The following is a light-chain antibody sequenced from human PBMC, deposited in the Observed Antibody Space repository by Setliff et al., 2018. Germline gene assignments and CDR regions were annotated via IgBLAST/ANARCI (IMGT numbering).Light chain of an antibody. J-gene: IGLJ1*01. CDR3: SSCTSRTTLDV. CDR1: SSDIGAYDY. CDR2: DVS. Sequence: QSALTQPASVSGSPGQSITIYCIGSSSDIGAYDYVAWYQQHPGKAPKLMIYDVSHRPSGVSHRFSASKSGNTASLTISGLQVEDEADYYCSSCTSRTTLDVFGTGTKVTVL. V-gene: IGLV2-14*03.